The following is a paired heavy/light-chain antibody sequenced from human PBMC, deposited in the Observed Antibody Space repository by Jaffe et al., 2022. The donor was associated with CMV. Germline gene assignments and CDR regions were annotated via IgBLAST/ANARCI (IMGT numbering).Heavy chain of an antibody. CDR1: GGSVSSYY. D-gene: IGHD6-19*01. V-gene: IGHV4-4*07. J-gene: IGHJ5*02. Sequence: QVQLQESGPGLVKPSETLSLTCTVSGGSVSSYYWGWIRQPAGKGLEWIGRIYTSGSTNYNPSLKSRVTMSVDTSKNQFSLKLSSVTAADTAVYYCARAVAGTLGWFDPWGPGTLVTVSS. CDR3: ARAVAGTLGWFDP. CDR2: IYTSGST.
Light chain of an antibody. Sequence: DIVMTQSPDSLAVSLGERATINCKSSQSVLYSSNNKNYLAWYQQKPRQPPKLLIYWASTRESGVPDRFSGSGSGTDFTLTISSLQAEDVAVYYCQQYYSSPITFGQGTRLEIK. J-gene: IGKJ5*01. CDR1: QSVLYSSNNKNY. CDR2: WAS. CDR3: QQYYSSPIT. V-gene: IGKV4-1*01.